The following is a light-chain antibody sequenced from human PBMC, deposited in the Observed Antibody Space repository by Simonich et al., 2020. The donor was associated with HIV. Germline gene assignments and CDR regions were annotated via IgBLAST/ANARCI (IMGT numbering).Light chain of an antibody. Sequence: DIVMTQSPDSLAVSLGERATINCKSTQTFLYSSNNKNYLAWYQQKPGQPPKLRIYWASTRQSGVPDRFSGSGSGTDFTLTISSLQAEDVAVYYCQQYYSTPWTFGQGTKVEIK. CDR2: WAS. J-gene: IGKJ1*01. CDR1: QTFLYSSNNKNY. CDR3: QQYYSTPWT. V-gene: IGKV4-1*01.